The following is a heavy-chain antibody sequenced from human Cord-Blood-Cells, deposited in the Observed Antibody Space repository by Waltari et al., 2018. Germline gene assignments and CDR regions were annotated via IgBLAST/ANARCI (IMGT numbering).Heavy chain of an antibody. CDR2: IYYSGST. J-gene: IGHJ3*02. CDR3: AGGEAIAARPGAFDI. Sequence: QVQLQESGPGLVKPSETLSLTCTVSGGSVSRGSYYWSWIRQPPGKGLEWIGYIYYSGSTNYNPSLKRRVTRSVNTYKKQFSLKLSSGTAAETAVYYCAGGEAIAARPGAFDIWGPGTMVTVSS. D-gene: IGHD6-6*01. V-gene: IGHV4-61*01. CDR1: GGSVSRGSYY.